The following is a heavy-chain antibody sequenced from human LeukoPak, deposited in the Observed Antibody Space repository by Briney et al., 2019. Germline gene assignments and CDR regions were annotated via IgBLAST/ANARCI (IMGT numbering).Heavy chain of an antibody. V-gene: IGHV1-2*02. CDR1: GYTFTGYY. Sequence: ASVKVSCKTSGYTFTGYYMHWVRQAPRKGLEWMGWISPNSGATNYAQKFQARVTMTGDTSISTAYMELSSLRSDDTAVYYCARLGGGSSWSNFDYWGQGTLVTVSS. CDR2: ISPNSGAT. J-gene: IGHJ4*02. CDR3: ARLGGGSSWSNFDY. D-gene: IGHD6-13*01.